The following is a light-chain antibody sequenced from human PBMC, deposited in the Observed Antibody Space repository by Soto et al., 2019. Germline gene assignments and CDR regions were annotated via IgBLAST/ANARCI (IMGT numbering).Light chain of an antibody. Sequence: DRVTITWRASLPISNYLAWYQQEPGKIPNLLIYAASTLQAGVPSRFSGSGSGTDFTLTISSLQSEDFAVYYCQQYNKWPITFGQRTRLEI. CDR2: AAS. CDR1: LPISNY. CDR3: QQYNKWPIT. V-gene: IGKV1-27*01. J-gene: IGKJ5*01.